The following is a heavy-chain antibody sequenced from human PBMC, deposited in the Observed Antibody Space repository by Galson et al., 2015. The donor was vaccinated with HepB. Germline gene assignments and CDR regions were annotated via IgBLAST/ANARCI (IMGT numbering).Heavy chain of an antibody. CDR3: ATGITMVRGVISLLHGAFDI. Sequence: SVKVSCKVSGYTLTELSMHWVRQAPGKGLEWMGGFDPEDGETIYAQKFQGRVTMTEDTSTDTAYMELSSLRSEDTAVYYCATGITMVRGVISLLHGAFDIWGQGTMVTVSS. J-gene: IGHJ3*02. D-gene: IGHD3-10*01. V-gene: IGHV1-24*01. CDR1: GYTLTELS. CDR2: FDPEDGET.